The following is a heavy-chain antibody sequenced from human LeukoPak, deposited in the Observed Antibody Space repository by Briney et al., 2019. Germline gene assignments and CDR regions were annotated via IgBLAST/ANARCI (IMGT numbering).Heavy chain of an antibody. V-gene: IGHV1-18*01. D-gene: IGHD2-2*01. J-gene: IGHJ6*03. CDR2: ISAYNGKT. CDR3: ARDDCSSTSCYPPRCYYMDV. CDR1: GYTFTSYG. Sequence: ASVKVSCKASGYTFTSYGISWVRQAPGQGLEWMGWISAYNGKTNYAQKLQGRVTMTTDTSTSTAYMELSSLRSEDTAVYYCARDDCSSTSCYPPRCYYMDVWGKGTTVTVSS.